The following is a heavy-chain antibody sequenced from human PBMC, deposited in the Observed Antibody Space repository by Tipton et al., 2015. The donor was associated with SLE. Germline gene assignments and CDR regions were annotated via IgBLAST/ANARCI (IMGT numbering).Heavy chain of an antibody. J-gene: IGHJ4*02. D-gene: IGHD3-3*01. CDR3: AGGGIFGVFALDF. V-gene: IGHV4-39*07. CDR1: GASFSSETYL. CDR2: IYYTGST. Sequence: TLSLTCTVSGASFSSETYLWGWIRQPPGKGLEWIGDIYYTGSTYYNPSLKSRATISVDPSNNQFSLRLTSVTAADTAVYYCAGGGIFGVFALDFWGQGTLVTVSS.